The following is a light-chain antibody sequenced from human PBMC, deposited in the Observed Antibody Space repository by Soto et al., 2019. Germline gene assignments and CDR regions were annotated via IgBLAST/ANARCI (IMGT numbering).Light chain of an antibody. CDR2: GAS. CDR1: QSVSSN. V-gene: IGKV3-15*01. CDR3: QQYNNWPPYT. J-gene: IGKJ2*01. Sequence: EIVMTQSPATLSVSPGERATLSCRASQSVSSNLAWYQQKPGQAPRLLIYGASTRATGIPARFSGSGSGTQFPLTITSLQSEDFGVYFFQQYNNWPPYTVGQGTKLEIK.